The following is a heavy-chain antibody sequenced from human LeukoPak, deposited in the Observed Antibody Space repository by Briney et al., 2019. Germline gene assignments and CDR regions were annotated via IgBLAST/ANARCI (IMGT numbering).Heavy chain of an antibody. V-gene: IGHV4-34*01. CDR1: GGSFSGYY. D-gene: IGHD3-3*01. Sequence: PSETLSLTCAVYGGSFSGYYWGWIRQPPGKGLEWIGEINHSGSTNYNPSLKSRATISVETSEKQFSLKLRSVTAADTAVYYCARGRLFKYNWFDPWGQGALVTVSS. CDR3: ARGRLFKYNWFDP. J-gene: IGHJ5*02. CDR2: INHSGST.